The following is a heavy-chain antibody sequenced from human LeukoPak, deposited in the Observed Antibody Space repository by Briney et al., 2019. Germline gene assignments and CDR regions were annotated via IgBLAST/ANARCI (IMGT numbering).Heavy chain of an antibody. CDR2: IYYDGSGS. CDR3: ARGPSAYPKCFDY. D-gene: IGHD5-12*01. J-gene: IGHJ4*02. Sequence: GRSLRLSCAASGFTFNSYGMHWVRQAPGKGLEWVAVIYYDGSGSYYGDSVKGRFTISRDNSKNTLYLQMNSLRAEDTAVYYCARGPSAYPKCFDYWGQGTLVTVSS. V-gene: IGHV3-33*01. CDR1: GFTFNSYG.